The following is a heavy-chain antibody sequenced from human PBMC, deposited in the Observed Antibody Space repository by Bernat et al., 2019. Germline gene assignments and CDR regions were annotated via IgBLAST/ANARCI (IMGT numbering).Heavy chain of an antibody. J-gene: IGHJ5*02. CDR1: GYSFTNYW. Sequence: EVQLVQSGAEVKKPGESLRISCKGSGYSFTNYWISWVRQMPGKGLEWMGRIDPSDSYTNYSPSFQGHVTISADKSISTAYLQWSSLKASDTAMYYCARQGNSLNWFDPWGQGTLVTVSS. V-gene: IGHV5-10-1*03. D-gene: IGHD4-23*01. CDR2: IDPSDSYT. CDR3: ARQGNSLNWFDP.